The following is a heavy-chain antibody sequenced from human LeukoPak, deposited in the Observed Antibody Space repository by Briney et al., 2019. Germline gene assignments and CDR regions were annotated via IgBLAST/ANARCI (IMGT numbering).Heavy chain of an antibody. Sequence: TSETLSLTCTVPGGSISSYYWSWIRQPPGKGLEWIGYIYYSGSTNYNPSLKSRVTISVDTSKNQFSLKLSSVTAADTAVYYCAATYGDYFDYWGQGTLVTVSS. CDR3: AATYGDYFDY. CDR1: GGSISSYY. CDR2: IYYSGST. V-gene: IGHV4-59*01. D-gene: IGHD4-17*01. J-gene: IGHJ4*02.